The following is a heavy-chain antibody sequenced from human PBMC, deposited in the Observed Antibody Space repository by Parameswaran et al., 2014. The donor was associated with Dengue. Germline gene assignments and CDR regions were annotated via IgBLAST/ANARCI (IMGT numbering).Heavy chain of an antibody. CDR2: IYYSGST. CDR3: VRHREAGFYFDY. Sequence: WIRQPPGKGLEWIGYIYYSGSTNYNPSLKSRVTISVDRSKTQYSLKLSSVIAADTAVYYCVRHREAGFYFDYWGQGTLVTVSS. V-gene: IGHV4-59*08. D-gene: IGHD3-10*01. J-gene: IGHJ4*02.